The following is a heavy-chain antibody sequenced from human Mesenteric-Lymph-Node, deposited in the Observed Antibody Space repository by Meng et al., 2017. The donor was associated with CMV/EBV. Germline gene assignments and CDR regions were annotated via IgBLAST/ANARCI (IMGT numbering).Heavy chain of an antibody. CDR2: IDPSDSYT. CDR3: ARQEGPFDL. V-gene: IGHV5-10-1*01. Sequence: LWISCKGSGYSFTSYWISWVRQMPGKGLEWMGRIDPSDSYTNDSPSCQGHVTISADKSISTAYLQWSSLKASDTAMYYCARQEGPFDLWGRGTLVTVSS. J-gene: IGHJ2*01. CDR1: GYSFTSYW.